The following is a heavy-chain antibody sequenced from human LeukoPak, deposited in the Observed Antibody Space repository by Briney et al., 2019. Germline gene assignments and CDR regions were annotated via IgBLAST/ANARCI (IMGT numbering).Heavy chain of an antibody. CDR2: IYSGGST. CDR1: GFTASSNY. V-gene: IGHV3-53*01. CDR3: ARVVFDGDLDY. J-gene: IGHJ4*02. D-gene: IGHD4-17*01. Sequence: GGSLRLSCAASGFTASSNYMSWVRQAPGEGLEWVSVIYSGGSTYYADSVKGRFTISRGNSKNTLYLQMNSLRAEDTAVYYCARVVFDGDLDYWGQGTLVTVSS.